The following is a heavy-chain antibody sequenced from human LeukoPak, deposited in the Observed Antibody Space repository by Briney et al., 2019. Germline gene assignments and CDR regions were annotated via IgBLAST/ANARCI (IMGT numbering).Heavy chain of an antibody. CDR2: MSYDGRTE. CDR1: RFSFNKYA. Sequence: PGGSLRLSCATSRFSFNKYAIHWVRQAPGKGLEWVALMSYDGRTEYYIDSVKGRFTISRDNSKSTVFLQMNSLRAEDTAVYYCARDPLGYCSSTSCYLDYWGQGTLVTVSS. V-gene: IGHV3-30-3*01. J-gene: IGHJ4*02. CDR3: ARDPLGYCSSTSCYLDY. D-gene: IGHD2-2*01.